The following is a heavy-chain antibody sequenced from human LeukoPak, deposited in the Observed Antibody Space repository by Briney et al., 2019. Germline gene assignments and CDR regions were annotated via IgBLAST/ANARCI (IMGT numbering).Heavy chain of an antibody. Sequence: GASVKVSCKASGYTFTSYGISWVRQAPGQGLEWMGWISAYNGNTNYAQKLQGRVTMTTDTSTSTAYMELSSLRSEDTAVYYCARPYYYDSSGNDAFDIWGQGTMVTVSS. CDR1: GYTFTSYG. J-gene: IGHJ3*02. V-gene: IGHV1-18*01. CDR2: ISAYNGNT. D-gene: IGHD3-22*01. CDR3: ARPYYYDSSGNDAFDI.